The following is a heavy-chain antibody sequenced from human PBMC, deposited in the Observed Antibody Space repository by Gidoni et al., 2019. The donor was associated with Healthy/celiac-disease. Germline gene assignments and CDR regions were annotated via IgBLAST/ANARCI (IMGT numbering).Heavy chain of an antibody. Sequence: QVPLVQSGAVVKKPGASVKVSCKASGFYFTGYYMHGVRQAPGQGLEWMGWINPNSGGTNYAQKFQGMVTMTRDTSISTAYMELSRLRSDDTAVYYCARGHDIVVVVGPYAFDIWGQGTMVTVSS. V-gene: IGHV1-2*02. D-gene: IGHD2-15*01. CDR1: GFYFTGYY. CDR2: INPNSGGT. CDR3: ARGHDIVVVVGPYAFDI. J-gene: IGHJ3*02.